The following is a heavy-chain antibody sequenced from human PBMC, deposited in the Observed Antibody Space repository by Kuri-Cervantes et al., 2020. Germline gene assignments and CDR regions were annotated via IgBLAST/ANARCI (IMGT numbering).Heavy chain of an antibody. CDR1: GFTFSNYA. D-gene: IGHD3-10*01. Sequence: GGSLRLSCVASGFTFSNYALNWVRQAPGKGLEWLSSISATGDRTFYADSVRGRVTISRDNSKNTLSLQLDSLRAEDTALYYCAKMSYYYGSSPWLIDSWGQGALVTVSS. J-gene: IGHJ4*02. CDR3: AKMSYYYGSSPWLIDS. CDR2: ISATGDRT. V-gene: IGHV3-23*01.